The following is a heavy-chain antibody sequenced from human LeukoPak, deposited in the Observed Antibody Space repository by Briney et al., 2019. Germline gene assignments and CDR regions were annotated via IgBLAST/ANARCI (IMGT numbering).Heavy chain of an antibody. Sequence: PGGSLRLSCAASGFTFSSYDMHWVRQAPGKGLEWVALIGYDGSNKNYADSVKGRFTISRDNSKNTLFLQMNSLRAEDTAVYYCAREASDAFDIWGQGTMVTVSS. CDR3: AREASDAFDI. CDR2: IGYDGSNK. CDR1: GFTFSSYD. J-gene: IGHJ3*02. V-gene: IGHV3-33*01.